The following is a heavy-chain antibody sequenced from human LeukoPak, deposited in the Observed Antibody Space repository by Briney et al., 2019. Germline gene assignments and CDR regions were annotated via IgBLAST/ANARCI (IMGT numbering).Heavy chain of an antibody. Sequence: PSETLSLTCTVSGGSISSGSYYWTWIRQPAGKGLEWIGRIYTSGSTNYNPSLKSRVTISVDTSKNQFSLKLSSVTAADTAVYYCARDLRGYSYGSGKNWFDPWGQGTLVTVSS. V-gene: IGHV4-61*02. CDR3: ARDLRGYSYGSGKNWFDP. CDR1: GGSISSGSYY. J-gene: IGHJ5*02. D-gene: IGHD5-18*01. CDR2: IYTSGST.